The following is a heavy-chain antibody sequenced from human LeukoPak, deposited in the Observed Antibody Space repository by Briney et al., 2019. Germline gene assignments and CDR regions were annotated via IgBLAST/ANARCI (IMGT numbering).Heavy chain of an antibody. V-gene: IGHV4-4*02. J-gene: IGHJ5*02. Sequence: PSGTLSLTCAVPGGSISSSNWWSWVRQPPGKGLEWIGEIYHSGSTNYNPSLKSRVTISVDKSKNQFSLKLSSVTAADTAVYYCAREGSSPTTKHYYGSGSYGFDPWGQGTLVTVSS. CDR3: AREGSSPTTKHYYGSGSYGFDP. CDR1: GGSISSSNW. D-gene: IGHD3-10*01. CDR2: IYHSGST.